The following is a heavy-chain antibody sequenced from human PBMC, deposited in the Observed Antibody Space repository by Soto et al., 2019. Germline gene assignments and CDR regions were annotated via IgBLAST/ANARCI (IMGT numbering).Heavy chain of an antibody. CDR1: GGSISSGGYY. CDR2: IYYSGST. Sequence: SETLSLTCTVSGGSISSGGYYWSWIRQHPGKGLEWIGYIYYSGSTYYNPSLKSRVTISVDTSKNQFSLKLSSVTAADTAVYYCASGHGRYYDSSGSTANFDYWGQGTLVTVSS. D-gene: IGHD3-22*01. J-gene: IGHJ4*02. V-gene: IGHV4-31*03. CDR3: ASGHGRYYDSSGSTANFDY.